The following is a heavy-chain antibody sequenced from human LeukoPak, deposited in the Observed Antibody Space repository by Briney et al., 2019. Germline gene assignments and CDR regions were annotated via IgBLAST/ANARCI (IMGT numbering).Heavy chain of an antibody. CDR3: TLDPFTYDSSGYYHDY. V-gene: IGHV3-49*04. CDR1: GFTFGDYA. CDR2: IRSEAYGGTT. D-gene: IGHD3-22*01. Sequence: GGSLRLFCTASGFTFGDYAMSWVRQAPGKGLEWVGFIRSEAYGGTTEYAASVKGSFTISRDDSKSIAYLQINSLKTEDTAVYYCTLDPFTYDSSGYYHDYWGQGTLVTVSS. J-gene: IGHJ4*02.